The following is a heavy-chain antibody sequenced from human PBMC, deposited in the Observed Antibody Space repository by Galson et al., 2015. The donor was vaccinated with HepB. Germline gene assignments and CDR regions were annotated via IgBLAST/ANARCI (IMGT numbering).Heavy chain of an antibody. J-gene: IGHJ4*02. CDR3: ARFLGIAVAANPSGAYDY. CDR2: INAGNGNT. CDR1: GYTFTSYA. Sequence: SVKVSCKASGYTFTSYAMHWVRQAPGQRLEWMGWINAGNGNTKYSQKFQGRVTITRDTSASTAYMELSSLRSEDTAVYYCARFLGIAVAANPSGAYDYWGQGTLVTVSS. V-gene: IGHV1-3*01. D-gene: IGHD6-19*01.